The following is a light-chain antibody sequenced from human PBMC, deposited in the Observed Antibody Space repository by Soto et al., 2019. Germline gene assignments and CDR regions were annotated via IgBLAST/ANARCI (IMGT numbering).Light chain of an antibody. V-gene: IGKV3-15*01. Sequence: EIVMTQSPPALSVSPGERATLSCRASQSITTNVAWFQQKPGQAPSLLIFRASVRASGVPGRLSGSGSGTEFTLTINSLQSEDFAVYFCHQYESWPKTFGQGTKVDIK. CDR3: HQYESWPKT. CDR1: QSITTN. CDR2: RAS. J-gene: IGKJ1*01.